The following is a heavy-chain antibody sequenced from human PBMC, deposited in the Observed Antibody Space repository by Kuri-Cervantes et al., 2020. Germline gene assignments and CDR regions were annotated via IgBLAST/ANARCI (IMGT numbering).Heavy chain of an antibody. CDR2: IKQDGSER. V-gene: IGHV3-7*04. D-gene: IGHD6-19*01. CDR3: ARGHSSAWDY. Sequence: GGSLRLSCAASGFTFSNAWMSWVRQAPGKGLEWVANIKQDGSERYYGDSVKGRFTISRDNAENSLYLQMNSLRAEDTAVYYCARGHSSAWDYWGQGTLVTVSS. CDR1: GFTFSNAW. J-gene: IGHJ4*02.